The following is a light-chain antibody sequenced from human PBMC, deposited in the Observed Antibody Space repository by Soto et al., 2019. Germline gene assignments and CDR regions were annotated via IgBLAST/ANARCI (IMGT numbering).Light chain of an antibody. CDR2: DVS. CDR3: CSYTSSSTVV. V-gene: IGLV2-14*03. CDR1: SSDVGGYNY. Sequence: QSALTQPASVSGSPGQSITISCTGNSSDVGGYNYVSWYQHHPGKAPKLMIYDVSNRPSGVPNRLSGSKSGNTASLTISGLQAEDEADYYCCSYTSSSTVVFGGGTKLTVL. J-gene: IGLJ2*01.